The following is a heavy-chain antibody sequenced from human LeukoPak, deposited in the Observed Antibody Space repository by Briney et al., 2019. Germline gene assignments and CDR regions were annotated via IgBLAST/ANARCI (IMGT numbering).Heavy chain of an antibody. V-gene: IGHV4-59*12. CDR3: ARGPGGDFWTNYYFDY. J-gene: IGHJ4*02. CDR2: IYYSGST. CDR1: GGSISSYY. Sequence: SETLSLTCTVSGGSISSYYWSWIRQPPGKGLEWIGYIYYSGSTNYNPSLKSRVTISVDTSKNQFSLKLSSVTAADTAVYYCARGPGGDFWTNYYFDYWGQGTLVTVSS. D-gene: IGHD3-3*01.